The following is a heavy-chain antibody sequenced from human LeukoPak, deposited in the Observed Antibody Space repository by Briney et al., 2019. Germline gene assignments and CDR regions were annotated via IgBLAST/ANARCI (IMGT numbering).Heavy chain of an antibody. CDR1: GFTFSSYA. CDR3: ARQAGSGFDY. Sequence: GGSLRLSCAASGFTFSSYAMSWVRQAPGKGLEWVSRVKSDGGGINYGDSVKGRFTMSRDNAKNTLYLQMNSLRAEDTAVYYCARQAGSGFDYWGQGSLVTVSS. CDR2: VKSDGGGI. D-gene: IGHD3-10*01. V-gene: IGHV3-74*01. J-gene: IGHJ4*02.